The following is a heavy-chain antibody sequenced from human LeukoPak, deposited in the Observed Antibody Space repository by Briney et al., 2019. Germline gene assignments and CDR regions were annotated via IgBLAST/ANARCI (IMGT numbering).Heavy chain of an antibody. J-gene: IGHJ4*02. CDR3: ARDSDIVLMVYAIPGDY. D-gene: IGHD2-8*01. V-gene: IGHV1-18*01. CDR1: GYTFTSYG. CDR2: ISAYNGNT. Sequence: RWASVKVSCKASGYTFTSYGISWVRQAPGQGLEWMGWISAYNGNTNYAQKLQGRVTMTTDTSTSTAYMELRSLRSDDTAVYYCARDSDIVLMVYAIPGDYWGQGTLVTVSS.